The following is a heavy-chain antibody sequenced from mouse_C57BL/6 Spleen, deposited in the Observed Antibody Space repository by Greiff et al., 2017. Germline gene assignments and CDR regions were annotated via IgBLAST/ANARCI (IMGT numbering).Heavy chain of an antibody. CDR3: ARHLYYGIDY. D-gene: IGHD2-1*01. Sequence: EVQRVESGGGLVKPGGSLKLSCAASGFTFSSYTMSWVRQTPEKRLEWVATISGGGGNTYYPDSVKGRFTISGDNAKNTLYLQMSSLRSEDTALYYCARHLYYGIDYWGQGTTRTVSS. CDR1: GFTFSSYT. CDR2: ISGGGGNT. V-gene: IGHV5-9*01. J-gene: IGHJ2*01.